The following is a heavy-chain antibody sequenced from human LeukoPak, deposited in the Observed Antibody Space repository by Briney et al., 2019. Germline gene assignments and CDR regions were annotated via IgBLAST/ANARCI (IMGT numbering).Heavy chain of an antibody. D-gene: IGHD1-26*01. CDR2: INPNSGGT. Sequence: ASVKVSCKASGYTLTGYYMHWERQPPGQGLELMGRINPNSGGTNYAQGVQGRVTMTRDTSISTAYLELSRLRSDDTAVYSCARRQRELAQLDYWGQGTLVTVSS. J-gene: IGHJ4*02. CDR1: GYTLTGYY. CDR3: ARRQRELAQLDY. V-gene: IGHV1-2*06.